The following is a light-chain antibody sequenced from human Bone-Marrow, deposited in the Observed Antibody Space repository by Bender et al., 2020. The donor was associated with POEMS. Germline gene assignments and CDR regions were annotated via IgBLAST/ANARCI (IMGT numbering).Light chain of an antibody. CDR1: SSNIGINT. J-gene: IGLJ3*02. V-gene: IGLV1-44*01. CDR2: GYN. Sequence: QSVLTQPPSASGTPGQRVTISCSGSSSNIGINTVNWYQQLPGTAPKLLIYGYNNRPSGVPDRFSGSKSGTSASLAITGLQAEDEGDYYCQSYDNSLGGWVFGGGTKLTVL. CDR3: QSYDNSLGGWV.